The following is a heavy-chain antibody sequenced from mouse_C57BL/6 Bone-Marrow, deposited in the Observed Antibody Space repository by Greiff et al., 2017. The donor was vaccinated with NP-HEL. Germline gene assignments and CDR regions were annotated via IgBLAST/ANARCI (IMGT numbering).Heavy chain of an antibody. V-gene: IGHV1-67*01. CDR1: GYTFTDYA. D-gene: IGHD2-1*01. CDR2: ISTYYGDA. Sequence: QVHVKQSGPELVRPGVSVKISCKGSGYTFTDYAMHWVKQSHAKSLEWIGVISTYYGDASYNQKFKDKATMTVDKSSSTAYMELARLTSEDSAVYYCANLLWSRWYFDVWGTGTTVTVSS. CDR3: ANLLWSRWYFDV. J-gene: IGHJ1*03.